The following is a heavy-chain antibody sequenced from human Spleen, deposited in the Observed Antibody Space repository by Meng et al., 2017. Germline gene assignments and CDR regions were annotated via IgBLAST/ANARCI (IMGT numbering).Heavy chain of an antibody. CDR1: GFTFDDYA. J-gene: IGHJ5*02. CDR3: AKDTSSSWYRAKCFDP. CDR2: ISWNSDSI. Sequence: SLKISCAASGFTFDDYAMHWVRQAPGKGLEWVSSISWNSDSIGYADSVKGRFTISRDNAKNSLYLQMNSLRPEDTALYYCAKDTSSSWYRAKCFDPWGQGTLVTVSS. D-gene: IGHD6-13*01. V-gene: IGHV3-9*01.